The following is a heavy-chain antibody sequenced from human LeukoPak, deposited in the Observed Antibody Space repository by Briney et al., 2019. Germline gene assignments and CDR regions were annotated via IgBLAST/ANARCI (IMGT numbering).Heavy chain of an antibody. V-gene: IGHV4-30-4*01. Sequence: SETLSLTCTVSRGSVSSGDYSWGWIRQPPGKGLEWIGYIYYRGSTYYSRSLKSRVNISLDTSKNHFSLNLRSVTVADTAVYFCARGYCTNGICYDAFDVWGQGTGVTVSS. CDR2: IYYRGST. CDR3: ARGYCTNGICYDAFDV. D-gene: IGHD2-8*01. J-gene: IGHJ3*01. CDR1: RGSVSSGDYS.